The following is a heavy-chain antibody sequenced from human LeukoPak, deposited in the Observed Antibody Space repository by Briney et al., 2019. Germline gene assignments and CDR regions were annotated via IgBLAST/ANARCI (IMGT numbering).Heavy chain of an antibody. D-gene: IGHD1-7*01. V-gene: IGHV1-2*02. Sequence: GASVKVSCKASGYTFTSYYMHWVRQAPGQGLEWMGWINPNSGGTNYAQKFQGRVTMTRDTSISTAYMELSRLRSDDTAVYYCASRGTGTTEYYFDYWGQGTLVTVSS. CDR2: INPNSGGT. CDR3: ASRGTGTTEYYFDY. J-gene: IGHJ4*02. CDR1: GYTFTSYY.